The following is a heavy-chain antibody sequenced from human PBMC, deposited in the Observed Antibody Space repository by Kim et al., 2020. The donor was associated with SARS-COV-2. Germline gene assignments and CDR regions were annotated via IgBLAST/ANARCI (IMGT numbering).Heavy chain of an antibody. CDR2: IKQDGSEK. Sequence: GGSLRLSCAASGFTFSSYWMSWVRQAPGKGLEWVANIKQDGSEKYYVDSVKGRFTISRDNAKNSLYLQMNSLRAEDTAVYYCARDRVECLSSYYYYYGMDVWGQGTTVTVSS. V-gene: IGHV3-7*01. J-gene: IGHJ6*02. CDR1: GFTFSSYW. CDR3: ARDRVECLSSYYYYYGMDV. D-gene: IGHD3-3*01.